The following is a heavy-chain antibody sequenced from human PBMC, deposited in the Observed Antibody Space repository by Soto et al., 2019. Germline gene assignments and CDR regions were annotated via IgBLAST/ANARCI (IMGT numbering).Heavy chain of an antibody. CDR2: IYSGGST. Sequence: EVQLVESGGGLIQPGGSLRLSCAASGFTVSSNYMSWVRQAPGKGLEWVSVIYSGGSTYYADSVKGRFTISRDNSKNTLYLQMNSLSAVDTSVYYCARDHGGYYFYGMDVWGQGTTVTVSS. D-gene: IGHD3-10*01. V-gene: IGHV3-53*01. J-gene: IGHJ6*02. CDR1: GFTVSSNY. CDR3: ARDHGGYYFYGMDV.